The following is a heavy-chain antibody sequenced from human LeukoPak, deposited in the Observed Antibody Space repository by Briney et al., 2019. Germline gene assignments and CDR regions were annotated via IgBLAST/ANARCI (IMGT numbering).Heavy chain of an antibody. J-gene: IGHJ4*02. CDR1: GFTFDDYA. CDR2: ISWNSGSI. D-gene: IGHD3-10*01. CDR3: AKDTSIYYGSGSFDY. Sequence: PGGSLRLSRAASGFTFDDYAMHWVRQAPGKGLEWVSGISWNSGSIGYADSVKGRFTISRDNAKNSLYLQMNSLRAEDTALYYCAKDTSIYYGSGSFDYWGQGTLVTVSS. V-gene: IGHV3-9*01.